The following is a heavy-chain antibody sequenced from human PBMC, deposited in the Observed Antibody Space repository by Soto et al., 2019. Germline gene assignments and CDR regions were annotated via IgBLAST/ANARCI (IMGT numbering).Heavy chain of an antibody. CDR3: AIASNGDYYDRDDYYRLRDDY. CDR2: ISGGGGTT. J-gene: IGHJ4*02. V-gene: IGHV3-23*01. Sequence: EVQLLESGGGLVQPGGSLRLSCAASGFTSGSYAMSWVRQAPGKGLEWVSAISGGGGTTYYANSVKGRFIIARDNSKNTLYLQLNSLRAEDTAVYYCAIASNGDYYDRDDYYRLRDDYWGQGTLVTVS. CDR1: GFTSGSYA. D-gene: IGHD3-22*01.